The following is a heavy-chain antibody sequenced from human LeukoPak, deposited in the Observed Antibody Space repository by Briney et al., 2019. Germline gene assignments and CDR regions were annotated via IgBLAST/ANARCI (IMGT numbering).Heavy chain of an antibody. Sequence: GGSLRLSCAASGFIFSNYPMAWVRQAPGKGLDGVSGMRDSGDDKDYADSVKRRFTISRDNSKITLFLQMNIMRVEDTAVYYCVKVGGGGGWYWSAWGQGTLVTASS. V-gene: IGHV3-23*01. CDR3: VKVGGGGGWYWSA. D-gene: IGHD6-19*01. CDR2: MRDSGDDK. CDR1: GFIFSNYP. J-gene: IGHJ5*02.